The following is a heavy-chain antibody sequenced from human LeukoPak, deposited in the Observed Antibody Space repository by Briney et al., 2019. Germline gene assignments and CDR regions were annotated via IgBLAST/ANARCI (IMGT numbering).Heavy chain of an antibody. V-gene: IGHV1-24*01. D-gene: IGHD4-17*01. CDR1: GYTLTELS. CDR2: FDPEDGET. J-gene: IGHJ2*01. Sequence: ASVKVSCKVSGYTLTELSMHWVRQAPGKGLEWMGGFDPEDGETIYAQKFQGRVTMTEDTSTDTAYMELSSLRSEDTAVYYCATGAPDYGDYGGYFDLWGRGTLVTVSS. CDR3: ATGAPDYGDYGGYFDL.